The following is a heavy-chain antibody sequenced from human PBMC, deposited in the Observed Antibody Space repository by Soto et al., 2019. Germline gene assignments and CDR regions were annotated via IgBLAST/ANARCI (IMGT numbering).Heavy chain of an antibody. Sequence: ASVKVSCKASGYTFTSYGISWVRQAPGQGLEWMGWISAYNGNTNYAQKLQGRVTMATDTSTSTAYMELRSLRSDDTAVYYCARNLIWGELSKWDVWGQGTTVTVSS. CDR2: ISAYNGNT. CDR1: GYTFTSYG. D-gene: IGHD3-16*02. CDR3: ARNLIWGELSKWDV. J-gene: IGHJ6*02. V-gene: IGHV1-18*01.